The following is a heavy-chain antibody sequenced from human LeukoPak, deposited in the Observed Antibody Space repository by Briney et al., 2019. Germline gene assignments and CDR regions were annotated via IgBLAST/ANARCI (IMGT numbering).Heavy chain of an antibody. D-gene: IGHD3-9*01. CDR3: AKQPVLRYFDWLSSFDY. CDR1: GFTFSSYA. CDR2: ISGSGGST. V-gene: IGHV3-23*01. Sequence: GGSLRLSCVVSGFTFSSYAMSWVRQAPGKGLEWVSAISGSGGSTYYVDSVKGRFTISRDNSKNTLYLQMNSLRAEDTAVYYCAKQPVLRYFDWLSSFDYWGQGTLVTVSS. J-gene: IGHJ4*02.